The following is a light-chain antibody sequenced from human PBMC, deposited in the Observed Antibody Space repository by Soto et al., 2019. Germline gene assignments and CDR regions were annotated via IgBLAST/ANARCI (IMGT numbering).Light chain of an antibody. J-gene: IGKJ4*01. CDR1: QSISSW. CDR3: QQYSTYPLT. CDR2: KAS. V-gene: IGKV1-5*03. Sequence: DIQMTQSPSTLSAFVGDRVTITCRASQSISSWLAWYQQKPGKTPKLLIYKASNLESGVPSTFSGSGSGTEFTLTISSLQPDDFATYYCQQYSTYPLTFGGGTKVDIQ.